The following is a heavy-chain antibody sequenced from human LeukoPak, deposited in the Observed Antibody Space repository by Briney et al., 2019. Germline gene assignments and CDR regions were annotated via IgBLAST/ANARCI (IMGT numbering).Heavy chain of an antibody. CDR1: GYTFTSYD. CDR3: ARVASSSWYGDDY. D-gene: IGHD6-13*01. Sequence: ASVKVSCKASGYTFTSYDINWVRQATGQGLEWMGWMNPNSGNTGYAQKFQGRVTMTRNTSISTAYIELSSLRSEDTAVYYCARVASSSWYGDDYWGQGTLVTVSS. J-gene: IGHJ4*02. V-gene: IGHV1-8*01. CDR2: MNPNSGNT.